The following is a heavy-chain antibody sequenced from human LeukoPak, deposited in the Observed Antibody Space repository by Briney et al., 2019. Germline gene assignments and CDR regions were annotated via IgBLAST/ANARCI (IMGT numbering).Heavy chain of an antibody. Sequence: SETLSLTCAVYGGSFSGYYWSWIRQPPGKGLEWIGEINHSGSINYNPSLKSRVTISVDTSKNQFSLKLSSVTAADTAVYYCARRGSTYSDIWAGYYNYWGRGTLVSVSS. V-gene: IGHV4-34*01. CDR1: GGSFSGYY. CDR2: INHSGSI. CDR3: ARRGSTYSDIWAGYYNY. J-gene: IGHJ4*02. D-gene: IGHD3-9*01.